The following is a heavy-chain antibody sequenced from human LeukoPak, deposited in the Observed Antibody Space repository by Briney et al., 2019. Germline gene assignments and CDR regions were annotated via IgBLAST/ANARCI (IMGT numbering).Heavy chain of an antibody. CDR1: GFTFSTYA. CDR2: ISRSGDRT. Sequence: GGSLRLSCAASGFTFSTYAMSWVRQAPGKGLEWGSSISRSGDRTYYADSVKGRFTISRDNSKNTLYLQMSSLRAEDTAIYYCAKYNYYGSGSYYNDFDSWGQGTLVTVSS. CDR3: AKYNYYGSGSYYNDFDS. D-gene: IGHD3-10*01. J-gene: IGHJ4*02. V-gene: IGHV3-23*01.